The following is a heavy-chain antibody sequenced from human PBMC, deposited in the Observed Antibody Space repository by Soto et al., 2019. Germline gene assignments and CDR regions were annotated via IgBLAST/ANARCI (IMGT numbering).Heavy chain of an antibody. V-gene: IGHV1-24*01. J-gene: IGHJ6*02. Sequence: GASVKVSCKVSGYTLTELSMHWVRQAPGKGLEWMGGFDPEDGETIYAQKFRGRVTMTEDTSTDTAYMELSSLRSEDTAVYYCATVLRFLEWPDSNYYYYGMDVWGQGTTVTVSS. D-gene: IGHD3-3*01. CDR2: FDPEDGET. CDR1: GYTLTELS. CDR3: ATVLRFLEWPDSNYYYYGMDV.